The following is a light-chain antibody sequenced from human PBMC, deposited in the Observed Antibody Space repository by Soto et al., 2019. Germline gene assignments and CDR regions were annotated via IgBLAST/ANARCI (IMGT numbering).Light chain of an antibody. Sequence: QSVLTQPPSVSGAPGQRVTISCTGSSSNIGAGYDVHWYQQLPGTAPKLLIYGNSNRPSGVPDRFSGSKSGTSASLAITGLQAEDEADYYCCSDSGIITWLFGGGTKLTVL. CDR3: CSDSGIITWL. J-gene: IGLJ3*02. V-gene: IGLV1-40*01. CDR1: SSNIGAGYD. CDR2: GNS.